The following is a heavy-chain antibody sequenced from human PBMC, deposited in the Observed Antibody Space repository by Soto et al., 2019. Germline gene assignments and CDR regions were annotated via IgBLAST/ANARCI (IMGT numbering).Heavy chain of an antibody. D-gene: IGHD2-2*01. Sequence: PSETLSPTCTVSGGSISTSSYDWGWIRQPPGKGLEWIGLIYYSGTTYYNPSLKSRLTISVDTAKNQFSLELTSPTAAGTAVYFGARFEGYHSSRSSVADTRGQGALVTVYS. J-gene: IGHJ5*02. V-gene: IGHV4-39*01. CDR3: ARFEGYHSSRSSVADT. CDR2: IYYSGTT. CDR1: GGSISTSSYD.